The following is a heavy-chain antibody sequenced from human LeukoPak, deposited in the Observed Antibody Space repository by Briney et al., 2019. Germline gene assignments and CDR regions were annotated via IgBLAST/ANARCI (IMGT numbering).Heavy chain of an antibody. J-gene: IGHJ4*02. CDR1: GFTFSSYA. D-gene: IGHD1-26*01. V-gene: IGHV3-23*01. Sequence: PGGSLRLSCAVSGFTFSSYAMSWVRQAPGMGLEWVSAISGSGSSTYYAESVKGRFTISRDNSKNTLYLQMNSLRAEDTAVYYCAKDVYSGNNNYFDYWGQGTLVTVSS. CDR3: AKDVYSGNNNYFDY. CDR2: ISGSGSST.